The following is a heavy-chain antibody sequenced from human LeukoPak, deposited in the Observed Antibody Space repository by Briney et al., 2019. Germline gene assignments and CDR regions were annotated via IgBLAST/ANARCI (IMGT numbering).Heavy chain of an antibody. Sequence: GGSLRLSCAASGFTVSSNYMSWVRQAPGKGLEWVSVTYSGGTTDYADSVKGRFTISRDNSKNTLYLQMNSLRAEDTAVYYCATKRGYNYGLDYWGQGTLVTVSS. J-gene: IGHJ4*02. CDR2: TYSGGTT. CDR1: GFTVSSNY. CDR3: ATKRGYNYGLDY. D-gene: IGHD5-18*01. V-gene: IGHV3-53*01.